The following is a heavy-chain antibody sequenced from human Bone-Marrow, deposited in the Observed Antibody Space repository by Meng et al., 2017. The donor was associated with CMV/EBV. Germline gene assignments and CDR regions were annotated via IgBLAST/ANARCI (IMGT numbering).Heavy chain of an antibody. CDR1: GYTFTSYG. Sequence: ASVKVSCRASGYTFTSYGMSWGRQAPGEGLEWMGSISAYNGNTKYAQKLQGRVTMTTDTYTSTAYMELRSLRSDDTAVYYCARERDHYYDSSDFDDWGQGTLVTVSS. D-gene: IGHD3-22*01. CDR3: ARERDHYYDSSDFDD. CDR2: ISAYNGNT. J-gene: IGHJ4*01. V-gene: IGHV1-18*01.